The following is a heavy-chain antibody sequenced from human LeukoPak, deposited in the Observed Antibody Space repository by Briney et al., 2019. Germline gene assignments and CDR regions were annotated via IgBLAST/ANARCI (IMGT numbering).Heavy chain of an antibody. CDR3: ARSRAFNSGAFDP. CDR1: GASVSSASY. Sequence: TASETLSLTCTVSGASVSSASYWTWIRQPPGKGVEWIAHIYNGVNTNYNPSLKSRVTISVDTSKNQFSLRLNSVTAADTAVCYCARSRAFNSGAFDPWGQGSLVTVSS. J-gene: IGHJ5*02. CDR2: IYNGVNT. D-gene: IGHD1-26*01. V-gene: IGHV4-61*01.